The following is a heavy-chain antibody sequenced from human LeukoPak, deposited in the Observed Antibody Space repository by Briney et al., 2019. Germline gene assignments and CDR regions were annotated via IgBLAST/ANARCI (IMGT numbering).Heavy chain of an antibody. J-gene: IGHJ6*02. CDR3: ARNKGVYGDYKYYYGMDV. Sequence: EASVKVSFKASGGSFSSYAVNWVRQAPGQGLEWMGDIIPILTTTNYAQNFQDRVTLTADKSTSTAYMELRSLTSEDTAVYYCARNKGVYGDYKYYYGMDVWGQGTTVTVSS. CDR2: IIPILTTT. V-gene: IGHV1-69*10. D-gene: IGHD4-17*01. CDR1: GGSFSSYA.